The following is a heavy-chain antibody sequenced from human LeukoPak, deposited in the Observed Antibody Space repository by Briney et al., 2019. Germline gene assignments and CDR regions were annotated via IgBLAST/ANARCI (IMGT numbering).Heavy chain of an antibody. Sequence: GWSLRLSCAASALTFSSDGMHWVRQAPGKGLEWVAVISCDGSNKYYADSVKGRFTISRDNSKNTLYLQMNSLRAEDTAVYYCAKFGGSTDYWGQGTLVTVSS. CDR1: ALTFSSDG. CDR3: AKFGGSTDY. V-gene: IGHV3-30*18. D-gene: IGHD2-15*01. J-gene: IGHJ4*02. CDR2: ISCDGSNK.